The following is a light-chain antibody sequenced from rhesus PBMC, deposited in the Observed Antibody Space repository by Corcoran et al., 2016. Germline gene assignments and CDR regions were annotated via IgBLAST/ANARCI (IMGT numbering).Light chain of an antibody. Sequence: QSALTQPPSVSGSPGQSGTISCTGTSSDVGSYNRFSWYQQPPGTAPKLRIYEVSNRPSGVPDHFSGSKSGNTASRTISGLQAEDEADYYCSSDTSSSTYVFGTVTKVTVL. CDR2: EVS. CDR1: SSDVGSYNR. J-gene: IGLJ6*01. V-gene: IGLV2-13*02. CDR3: SSDTSSSTYV.